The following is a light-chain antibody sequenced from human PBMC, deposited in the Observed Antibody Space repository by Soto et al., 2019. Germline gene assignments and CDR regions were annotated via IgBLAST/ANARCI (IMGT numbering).Light chain of an antibody. CDR1: TSNSGAPYD. CDR3: QSYDISLHNYV. V-gene: IGLV1-40*01. CDR2: GDN. Sequence: QSALTQPPSVSGAPGQRVSISCTGSTSNSGAPYDVHWYQHLPGTAPKLLIYGDNNRPSGVPDRFSGSKSGTSASLAITRLQAEDEADYYCQSYDISLHNYVFGTGTKLTVL. J-gene: IGLJ1*01.